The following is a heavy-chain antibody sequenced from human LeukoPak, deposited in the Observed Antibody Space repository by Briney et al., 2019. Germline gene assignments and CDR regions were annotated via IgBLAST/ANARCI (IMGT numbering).Heavy chain of an antibody. V-gene: IGHV4-30-4*01. CDR1: GGSISSGDYY. CDR3: ARGSPYCGGDCYPV. CDR2: IYYSGST. Sequence: SETLSLTCTVSGGSISSGDYYWSWIRQPPGKGLEWIGYIYYSGSTYYNPSLKSRVTISVDTSKNQFSLKLSSVTAADTAVYYCARGSPYCGGDCYPVWGQGTLVTVSS. J-gene: IGHJ4*02. D-gene: IGHD2-21*02.